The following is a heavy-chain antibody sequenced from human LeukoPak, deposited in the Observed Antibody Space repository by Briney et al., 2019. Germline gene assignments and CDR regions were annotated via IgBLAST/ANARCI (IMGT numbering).Heavy chain of an antibody. CDR1: GYTFTGYY. V-gene: IGHV1-2*02. D-gene: IGHD2-2*01. J-gene: IGHJ5*02. CDR2: INPNSGGT. CDR3: ARLVPAAIAFDP. Sequence: ASVKVSCKASGYTFTGYYMHWVRQAPGQGLEWMGWINPNSGGTNYAQKFQGRVTMTRDTSISTAYMELSRLRSDDTPVYYCARLVPAAIAFDPWGQGTLVTVSS.